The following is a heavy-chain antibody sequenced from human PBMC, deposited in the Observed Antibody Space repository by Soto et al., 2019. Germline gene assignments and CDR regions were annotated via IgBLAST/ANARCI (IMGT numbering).Heavy chain of an antibody. D-gene: IGHD2-2*01. CDR2: IIPISGTT. J-gene: IGHJ6*02. V-gene: IGHV1-69*01. Sequence: QVQLVQSGAEVKKPGSSVKVSCKASGGTFSSYAISWVRQAPGQGLEWMGGIIPISGTTNDAQKFQGRVTITADESKSTAYMELSSLRSEDTAVYYCARSQGSSTSLEIYYYYYYGMDVWGQGTTVTVSS. CDR1: GGTFSSYA. CDR3: ARSQGSSTSLEIYYYYYYGMDV.